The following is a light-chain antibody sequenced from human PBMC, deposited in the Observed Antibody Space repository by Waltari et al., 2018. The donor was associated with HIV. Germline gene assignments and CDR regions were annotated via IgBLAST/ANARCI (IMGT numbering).Light chain of an antibody. Sequence: QSVLTQPPSVSGAPGQNVPVPCTGSSSNIGTNYDVHWYQFLPGEVPKLLIYGNIIRPAGVPGRFSGSSSGTSASLAITGLQPADEADYYCQSYDNTVNGWVFGGGTRVTV. J-gene: IGLJ3*02. CDR3: QSYDNTVNGWV. V-gene: IGLV1-40*01. CDR2: GNI. CDR1: SSNIGTNYD.